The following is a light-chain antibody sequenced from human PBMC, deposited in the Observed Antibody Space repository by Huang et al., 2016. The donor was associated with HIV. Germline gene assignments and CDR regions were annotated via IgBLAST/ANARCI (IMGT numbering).Light chain of an antibody. CDR2: AAS. Sequence: IRMTQSPSSLSASTGDSVTITCRANQDLNNFLAWYQQRPGSFPKLLINAASNMQSGVPSRFSGNGSGTDFTLTIGCLHSEDVATYYCQQYDIHPLTFGPGTRVDIK. J-gene: IGKJ3*01. CDR3: QQYDIHPLT. CDR1: QDLNNF. V-gene: IGKV1-8*01.